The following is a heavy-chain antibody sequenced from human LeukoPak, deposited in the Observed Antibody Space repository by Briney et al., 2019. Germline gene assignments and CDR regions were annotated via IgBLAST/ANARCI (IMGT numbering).Heavy chain of an antibody. D-gene: IGHD3-9*01. Sequence: PGGSLRLSCTASGFTFGDYAMSWVRQAPGKGLEWVSAISGSGGSTYYADSVKGRFTISRDNSKSTLYLQMNSLRAEDTAVYYCAKLRGDYDILTGYWDPYYYYGMDVWGQGTTVTVSS. V-gene: IGHV3-23*01. CDR3: AKLRGDYDILTGYWDPYYYYGMDV. J-gene: IGHJ6*02. CDR2: ISGSGGST. CDR1: GFTFGDYA.